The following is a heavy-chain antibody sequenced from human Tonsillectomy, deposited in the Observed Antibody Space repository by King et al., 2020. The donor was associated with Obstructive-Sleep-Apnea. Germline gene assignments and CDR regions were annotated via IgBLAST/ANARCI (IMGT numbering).Heavy chain of an antibody. CDR2: ISYLGRT. J-gene: IGHJ4*02. V-gene: IGHV4-59*12. Sequence: VQLQESGPGLVKPSETLSLSCTVAGGSIISYYWRWIRQPPGDGLEWIGYISYLGRTNYNPSHKSPATITVDNSKTQFSRKLCSVTAADTAVYYCARGGGYYSIDYWGQGTLVTVSS. CDR1: GGSIISYY. D-gene: IGHD3-22*01. CDR3: ARGGGYYSIDY.